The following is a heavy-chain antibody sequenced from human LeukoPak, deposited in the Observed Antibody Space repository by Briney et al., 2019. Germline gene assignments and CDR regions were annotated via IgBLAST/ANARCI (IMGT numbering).Heavy chain of an antibody. Sequence: PSETLSLTCTVSGGSISSYYWSWIRQPAGKGLEWIGRIYTSGSTNYNPSLKSRVTMSVDTSKNQFSLKLSSVTAADTAVYYCARGYTSYSSWYAEQPYYFDYWGQGTLVTVSS. CDR3: ARGYTSYSSWYAEQPYYFDY. J-gene: IGHJ4*02. D-gene: IGHD6-13*01. CDR1: GGSISSYY. CDR2: IYTSGST. V-gene: IGHV4-4*07.